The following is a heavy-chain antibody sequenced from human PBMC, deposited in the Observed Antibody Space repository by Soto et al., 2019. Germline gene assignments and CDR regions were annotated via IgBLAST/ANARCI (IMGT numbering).Heavy chain of an antibody. CDR3: AGSIYYYYYYMDV. Sequence: SETLSLTCTVSGGSISSYYWSWIRQPPGKGLEWIGYIYYSGSTNYNPSLKSRVTISVDTSKNQFSLKLSSVTAADTAVYYCAGSIYYYYYYMDVWGKGTTVTVSS. V-gene: IGHV4-59*08. J-gene: IGHJ6*03. CDR1: GGSISSYY. CDR2: IYYSGST.